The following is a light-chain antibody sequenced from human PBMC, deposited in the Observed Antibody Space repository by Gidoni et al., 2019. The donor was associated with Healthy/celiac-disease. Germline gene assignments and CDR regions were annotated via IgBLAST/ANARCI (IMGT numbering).Light chain of an antibody. CDR1: QSISSW. Sequence: DIQMTQSPSTLSASVGDRVTITCRASQSISSWLAWYQQKPGKAPKLLIYKASSLESGVPSRFSGSGSGTEFTLTISSLQPDDFATYYCQQYNTYSGTFXPXTKVDIK. J-gene: IGKJ3*01. CDR2: KAS. CDR3: QQYNTYSGT. V-gene: IGKV1-5*03.